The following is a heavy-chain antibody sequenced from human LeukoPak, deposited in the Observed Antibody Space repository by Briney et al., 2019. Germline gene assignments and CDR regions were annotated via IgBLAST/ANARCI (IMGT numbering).Heavy chain of an antibody. CDR2: IYYSGSA. D-gene: IGHD2-15*01. CDR1: GGSISSGDYY. J-gene: IGHJ5*02. CDR3: ASGGYCSGGSCYKEGPNWFDP. V-gene: IGHV4-31*03. Sequence: SQTLSLTCTVSGGSISSGDYYWSWIRQHPGKGLEWIGYIYYSGSAYYNPSLKSRVTISVDTSKNQFSLKLSSVTAADTAVYYCASGGYCSGGSCYKEGPNWFDPWGQGTLVTVSS.